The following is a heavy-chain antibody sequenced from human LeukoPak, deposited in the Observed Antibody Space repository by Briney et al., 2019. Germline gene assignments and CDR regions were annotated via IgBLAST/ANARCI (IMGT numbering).Heavy chain of an antibody. V-gene: IGHV1-69*13. J-gene: IGHJ4*02. CDR1: GGTFSSYA. Sequence: ASVKVSCKASGGTFSSYAISWVRQAPGQGLEWMGGIIPIFGTANYAQKFQGRVTITADESTTTAYMGLSSLRSEDTAMYYCARLQEWLAPFDYWGQGTLVTVSS. CDR2: IIPIFGTA. CDR3: ARLQEWLAPFDY. D-gene: IGHD6-19*01.